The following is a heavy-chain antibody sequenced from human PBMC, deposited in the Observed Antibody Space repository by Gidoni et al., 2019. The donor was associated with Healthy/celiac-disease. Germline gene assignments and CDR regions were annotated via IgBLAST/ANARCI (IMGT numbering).Heavy chain of an antibody. CDR3: ARETGMITIFGVVTPPDY. Sequence: QVHLGQSGAEVKKPGAPVTVSCKAPGNTFTGSYMHWVRQAPGQGLEWMGWINPNSGGTNYAQKFQGRVTMTRDTSIRTAYMELSRLRSDDTAVYYCARETGMITIFGVVTPPDYWGQGTLVTVSS. J-gene: IGHJ4*02. D-gene: IGHD3-3*01. CDR1: GNTFTGSY. V-gene: IGHV1-2*02. CDR2: INPNSGGT.